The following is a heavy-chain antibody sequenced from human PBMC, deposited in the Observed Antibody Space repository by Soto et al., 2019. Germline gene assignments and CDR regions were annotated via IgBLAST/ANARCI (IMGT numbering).Heavy chain of an antibody. D-gene: IGHD6-6*01. CDR3: ERIISPRSYYSYYYMDV. CDR2: IYYSGST. Sequence: PSETRSLSCTVSGGSMSRYYWSWIRQPPGKGLEWIGYIYYSGSTNYNASLKRRVTISVDRSKNQFALKLRCGTGGDRAVYDCERIISPRSYYSYYYMDVWRKATTVTV. CDR1: GGSMSRYY. J-gene: IGHJ6*03. V-gene: IGHV4-59*08.